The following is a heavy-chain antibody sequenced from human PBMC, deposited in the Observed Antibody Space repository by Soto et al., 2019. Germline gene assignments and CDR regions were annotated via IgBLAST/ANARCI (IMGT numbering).Heavy chain of an antibody. J-gene: IGHJ4*02. CDR1: GFDFNSYS. Sequence: EVQLVESGGGLVQPGGSLRLSCVASGFDFNSYSMNWVRQAPGKGLEWISYINSGSTSVFYADSVKGRITISRDNAKNSLYLQMNSLRAEDTAVYYCTSSASPDAYWGQGTLVTVSS. CDR2: INSGSTSV. CDR3: TSSASPDAY. V-gene: IGHV3-48*01. D-gene: IGHD1-26*01.